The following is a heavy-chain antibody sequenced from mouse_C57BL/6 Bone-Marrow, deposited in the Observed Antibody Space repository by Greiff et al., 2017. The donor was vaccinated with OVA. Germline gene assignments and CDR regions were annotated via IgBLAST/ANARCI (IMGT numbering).Heavy chain of an antibody. D-gene: IGHD1-1*01. J-gene: IGHJ1*03. V-gene: IGHV1-69*01. Sequence: QVQLQQPGAELVMPGASVKLSCKASGYTFTSYWMHWVKQRPGQGLEWIGEIDPSDSYTNYNQKFKGKSTLTVDKSSSTAYMQLSSLTSEDSAVYYCARGGVVASYWYFDVWGTGTTVTVSS. CDR2: IDPSDSYT. CDR3: ARGGVVASYWYFDV. CDR1: GYTFTSYW.